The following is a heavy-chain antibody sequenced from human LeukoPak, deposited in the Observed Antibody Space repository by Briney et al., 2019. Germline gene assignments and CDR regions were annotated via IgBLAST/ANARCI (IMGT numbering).Heavy chain of an antibody. CDR1: GGSFSGYY. D-gene: IGHD4-23*01. CDR2: SNHSGST. V-gene: IGHV4-34*01. Sequence: SETLSLTCAVYGGSFSGYYWSWIRQPPCRGLDGIGESNHSGSTNYNPSLKSRVTISVDTSKNKFSLKLSSVPAADTAVYYCASGWVRTVFDYWGQGTLVTVSS. J-gene: IGHJ4*02. CDR3: ASGWVRTVFDY.